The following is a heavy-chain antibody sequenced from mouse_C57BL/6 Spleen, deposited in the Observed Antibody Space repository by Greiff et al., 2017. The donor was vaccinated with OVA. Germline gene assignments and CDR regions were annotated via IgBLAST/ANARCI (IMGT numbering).Heavy chain of an antibody. D-gene: IGHD2-3*01. J-gene: IGHJ2*01. Sequence: VQLQQSGAELVRPGTSVKVSCKASGYAFTNYLLEWVKQRPGQGLEWIGVINPGSGGTNYNEPFKGKATLTADKSSSTAYMQLSSLTSEDSAVYVCAREDGYYYFDYWGQGTTLTVSS. CDR2: INPGSGGT. CDR1: GYAFTNYL. CDR3: AREDGYYYFDY. V-gene: IGHV1-54*01.